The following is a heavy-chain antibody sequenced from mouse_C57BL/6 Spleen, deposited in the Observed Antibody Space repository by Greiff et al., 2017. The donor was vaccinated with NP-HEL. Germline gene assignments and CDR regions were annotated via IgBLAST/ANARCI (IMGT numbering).Heavy chain of an antibody. J-gene: IGHJ4*01. CDR3: ARRGIYGKGDAMDY. D-gene: IGHD2-1*01. CDR1: GYAFSSSW. CDR2: IYPGDGDT. Sequence: VKLQESGPELVKPGASVKISCKASGYAFSSSWMNWVKQRPGKGLEWIGRIYPGDGDTNYNGKFKGKATLTADKSSSTAYMQLSSLTSEDSAVYFCARRGIYGKGDAMDYWGQGTSVTVSS. V-gene: IGHV1-82*01.